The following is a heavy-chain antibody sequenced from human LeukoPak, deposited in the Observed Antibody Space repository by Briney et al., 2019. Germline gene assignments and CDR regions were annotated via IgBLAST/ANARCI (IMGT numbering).Heavy chain of an antibody. CDR1: GFTFTSYA. V-gene: IGHV3-23*01. CDR2: ISGSGGST. CDR3: AKDMGIQLWLSDY. Sequence: PGGSLRLSCAASGFTFTSYAISCVRHAPGKVLDSLSAISGSGGSTYYADSVKGRFTISRDNSKNTLYLQMNSLRAEDTAVYYCAKDMGIQLWLSDYWGQGTLVTVSS. J-gene: IGHJ4*02. D-gene: IGHD5-18*01.